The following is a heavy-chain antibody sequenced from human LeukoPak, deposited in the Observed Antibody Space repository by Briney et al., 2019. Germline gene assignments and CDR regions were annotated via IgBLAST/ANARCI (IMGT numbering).Heavy chain of an antibody. CDR2: ISWNSGSI. V-gene: IGHV3-9*01. CDR3: AKAGYSSSWYVYYFDY. Sequence: GGSLRLSCAASGFTFDDYAMHWVRQAPGKGLEWVSGISWNSGSIGYADSVKGRFTISRDNAKNSLYLQMNSLRAEDTALYYCAKAGYSSSWYVYYFDYWGQGTLVTVSS. J-gene: IGHJ4*02. CDR1: GFTFDDYA. D-gene: IGHD6-13*01.